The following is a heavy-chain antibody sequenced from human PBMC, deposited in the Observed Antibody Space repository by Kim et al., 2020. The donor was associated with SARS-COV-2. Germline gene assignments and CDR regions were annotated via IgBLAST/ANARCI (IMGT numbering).Heavy chain of an antibody. D-gene: IGHD3-10*01. CDR1: GYTFIHYG. CDR2: ISGYNGNT. CDR3: AGVPRGGYYFDY. Sequence: ASVKVSCKASGYTFIHYGFSWVRQAPGQGLEWMGWISGYNGNTNYGQQLQGRVTMTTDTSTSTGYMELRSLRSDDTAVYYCAGVPRGGYYFDYWGQGTLVPVSS. J-gene: IGHJ4*02. V-gene: IGHV1-18*04.